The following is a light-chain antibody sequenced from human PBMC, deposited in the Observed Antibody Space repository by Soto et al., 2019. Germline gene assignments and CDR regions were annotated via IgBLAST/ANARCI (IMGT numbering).Light chain of an antibody. CDR3: QQRSNSPPFT. CDR1: QSISSY. V-gene: IGKV3-11*01. J-gene: IGKJ3*01. Sequence: EIVLTQSPATLSLSPGERVILSCRASQSISSYLAWYQQKPGQTPMLLIYDASSRAPGSPARFSGSGSGTDFSLTITSLQPADVAAYFCQQRSNSPPFTFGHGTKVNLK. CDR2: DAS.